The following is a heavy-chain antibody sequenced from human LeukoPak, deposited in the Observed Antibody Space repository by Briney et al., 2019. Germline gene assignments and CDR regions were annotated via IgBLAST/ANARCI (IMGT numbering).Heavy chain of an antibody. D-gene: IGHD4-17*01. J-gene: IGHJ4*02. CDR1: GFTFSNYA. CDR3: AKDPGYGDYPNGLDY. V-gene: IGHV3-23*01. CDR2: ISGNGGTT. Sequence: PGGSLRLSCAASGFTFSNYAMSWVRQAPGKGLEWVSAISGNGGTTYHADSVKGRFTISRDNSKNTLFLQMNSLRAEDTAVYYCAKDPGYGDYPNGLDYWGQGTLVTVSS.